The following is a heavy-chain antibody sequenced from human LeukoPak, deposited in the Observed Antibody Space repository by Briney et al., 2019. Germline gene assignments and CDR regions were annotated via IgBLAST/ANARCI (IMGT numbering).Heavy chain of an antibody. Sequence: ASVKVSCKVSGYTLTVLSMHWVRQAPGKGLEWMGGFDPEDGETIYAQKFQGRVTMTEDTSTDTAYMELSSLRSEDTAVYYCATALAAAGTIYYYYGMDVWGQGTTVTVSS. V-gene: IGHV1-24*01. CDR3: ATALAAAGTIYYYYGMDV. D-gene: IGHD6-13*01. CDR2: FDPEDGET. J-gene: IGHJ6*02. CDR1: GYTLTVLS.